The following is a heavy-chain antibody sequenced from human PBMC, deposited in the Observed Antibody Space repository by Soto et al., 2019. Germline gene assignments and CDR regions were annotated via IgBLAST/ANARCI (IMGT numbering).Heavy chain of an antibody. Sequence: GESLKISCKGSGYSFTSYWIGWVRQMPGKGLEWMGIIYPGDSDTRYSPSFQGQVTISADKSISTAYLQWSSLKASDTAMYYCARQTSKYCSSTSCYLSKFDPWGQGTLVTVSS. D-gene: IGHD2-2*01. CDR1: GYSFTSYW. J-gene: IGHJ5*02. V-gene: IGHV5-51*01. CDR3: ARQTSKYCSSTSCYLSKFDP. CDR2: IYPGDSDT.